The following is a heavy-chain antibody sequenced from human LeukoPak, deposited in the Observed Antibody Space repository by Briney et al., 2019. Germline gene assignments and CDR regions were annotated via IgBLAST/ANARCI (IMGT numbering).Heavy chain of an antibody. J-gene: IGHJ4*02. V-gene: IGHV3-23*01. CDR2: ISGSGGST. CDR3: ARVEAVAFVCDY. CDR1: GFTFSSYA. Sequence: PGGSLRLSCAASGFTFSSYAMSWVRQAPGKGLEWVSAISGSGGSTYYADSVKGRFTISRDNSKNTLYLQMNSLRAEDTAVYYCARVEAVAFVCDYWGQGTLVTVSS. D-gene: IGHD6-19*01.